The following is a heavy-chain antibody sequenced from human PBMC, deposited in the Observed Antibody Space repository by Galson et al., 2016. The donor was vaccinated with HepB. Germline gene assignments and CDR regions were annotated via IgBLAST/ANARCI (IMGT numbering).Heavy chain of an antibody. CDR3: ARDRGGYSYGPYGLDV. D-gene: IGHD5-18*01. CDR2: MNAGNGNT. Sequence: SVKVSCKGSGYTFIIYAIHWVRQAPGQRLEWMGWMNAGNGNTKYSQKFQGRVTITRDTSASTAYMELSSLRSEDTAVYYCARDRGGYSYGPYGLDVWGQGTTVTVSS. V-gene: IGHV1-3*01. CDR1: GYTFIIYA. J-gene: IGHJ6*02.